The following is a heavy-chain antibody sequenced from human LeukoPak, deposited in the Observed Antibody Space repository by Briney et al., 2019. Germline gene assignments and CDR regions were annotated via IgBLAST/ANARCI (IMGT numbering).Heavy chain of an antibody. D-gene: IGHD1-26*01. CDR1: GYTFTSYG. CDR3: ARGLISGGYKYYYYYYMDV. J-gene: IGHJ6*03. Sequence: ASVKVSCRASGYTFTSYGISWVRQAPGQGLEWMGWISAYNGNTNYAQKLQGRVTMTTDTSTSTAYMELRSLRSDDTAVYYCARGLISGGYKYYYYYYMDVWGTGTTVTVSS. CDR2: ISAYNGNT. V-gene: IGHV1-18*01.